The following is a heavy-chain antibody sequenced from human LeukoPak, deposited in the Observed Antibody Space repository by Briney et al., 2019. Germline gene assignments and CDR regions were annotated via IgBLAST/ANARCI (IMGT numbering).Heavy chain of an antibody. CDR2: ISSSSSYI. Sequence: PGGSLRLSCAASGFTFSSYSMNWVRQAPGKGLEWVSSISSSSSYIYYAASVKGRFTISSDKVKNSLYLQMNSLIAEDTAVYYCAREKTYDCDSSGPDYWGQGTLVTVSS. CDR3: AREKTYDCDSSGPDY. D-gene: IGHD3-22*01. J-gene: IGHJ4*02. CDR1: GFTFSSYS. V-gene: IGHV3-21*01.